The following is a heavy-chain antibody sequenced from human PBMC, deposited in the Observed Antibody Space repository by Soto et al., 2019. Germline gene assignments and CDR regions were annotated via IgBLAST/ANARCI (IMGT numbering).Heavy chain of an antibody. V-gene: IGHV3-23*01. Sequence: GGSMRLSCAAAGFTFSSYAMSWVRQDTGKGLEWVSAISGSGGSTYYADSVKGRFTISRDNSKNTLYLQMNRLRAEDTAVYYCAKEGGAGSSSWYYYYMDVWGKGTTVTVSS. D-gene: IGHD6-13*01. J-gene: IGHJ6*03. CDR3: AKEGGAGSSSWYYYYMDV. CDR1: GFTFSSYA. CDR2: ISGSGGST.